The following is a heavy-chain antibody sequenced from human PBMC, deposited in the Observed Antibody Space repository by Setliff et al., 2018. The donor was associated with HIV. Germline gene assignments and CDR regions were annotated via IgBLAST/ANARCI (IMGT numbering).Heavy chain of an antibody. Sequence: ASVMVSCKASGDTFTNYYMHWVRQAPGQGLEWTGMINPRGGSTNYAQMFQGRVTMTRDTSTSTVYMELSSLRSEDTAVYYCARVWSPGGYSHAFDIWGQGTMVTVSS. J-gene: IGHJ3*02. V-gene: IGHV1-46*01. D-gene: IGHD3-22*01. CDR2: INPRGGST. CDR1: GDTFTNYY. CDR3: ARVWSPGGYSHAFDI.